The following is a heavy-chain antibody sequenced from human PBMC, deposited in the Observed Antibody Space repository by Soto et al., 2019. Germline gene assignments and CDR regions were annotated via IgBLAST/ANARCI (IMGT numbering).Heavy chain of an antibody. V-gene: IGHV4-31*03. CDR3: ARDAPGVAPF. Sequence: QVQLQESGPGLVKPSQTLSLTCTVSGGSIIDGQTYLNWIRRHPEKGLEWMGYINYRGTTNYSPALKSRILISIDTSKNQFSLSLTSVTAAETAVYYCARDAPGVAPFWGQGTLVTVSS. CDR1: GGSIIDGQTY. D-gene: IGHD2-8*01. J-gene: IGHJ4*02. CDR2: INYRGTT.